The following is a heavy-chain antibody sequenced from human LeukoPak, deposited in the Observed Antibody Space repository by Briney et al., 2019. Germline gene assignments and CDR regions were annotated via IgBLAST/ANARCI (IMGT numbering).Heavy chain of an antibody. V-gene: IGHV3-7*01. CDR2: IKQDGSEK. D-gene: IGHD3-10*01. J-gene: IGHJ4*02. CDR1: GFTFSSYP. Sequence: GGSLRLSCAASGFTFSSYPMHWVRQAPGKGLEWVANIKQDGSEKYYVDSVKGRFTISRDNAKNSLYLQMNSLRAEDTAVYYCARDRVGYFDYWGQGTLVTVSS. CDR3: ARDRVGYFDY.